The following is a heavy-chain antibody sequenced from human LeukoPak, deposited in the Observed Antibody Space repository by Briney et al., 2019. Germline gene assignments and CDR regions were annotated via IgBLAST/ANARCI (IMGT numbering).Heavy chain of an antibody. V-gene: IGHV3-48*03. CDR1: GFTLSEFE. D-gene: IGHD2-21*01. J-gene: IGHJ5*02. CDR2: INRSGSNT. CDR3: VRDYSQPGDGFDL. Sequence: GGSLRLSCAASGFTLSEFEMSWVRQAPGKGLEWVSYINRSGSNTFSADSVKGRFTISRDNAKNSVYLQLNSLTVEDTGVYYCVRDYSQPGDGFDLWGRGTRVTVSS.